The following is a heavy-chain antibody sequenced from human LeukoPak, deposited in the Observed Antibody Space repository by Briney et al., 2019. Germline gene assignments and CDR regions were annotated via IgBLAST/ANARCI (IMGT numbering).Heavy chain of an antibody. CDR3: ARQGSSGSSWFDP. V-gene: IGHV5-51*01. CDR1: GYSFTSYW. Sequence: GESLKISCKGSGYSFTSYWIGWVRQMPGKGLEWMGIIYPGDSDTRYSPSFQGQVTISADKSISTAFLQWSSLKASDTATYYCARQGSSGSSWFDPWGQGTLVTVSS. D-gene: IGHD6-19*01. CDR2: IYPGDSDT. J-gene: IGHJ5*02.